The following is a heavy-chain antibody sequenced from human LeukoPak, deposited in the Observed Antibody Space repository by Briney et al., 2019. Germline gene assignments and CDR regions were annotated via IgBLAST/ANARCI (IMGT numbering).Heavy chain of an antibody. V-gene: IGHV4-34*01. J-gene: IGHJ4*02. CDR1: GGSFSGFY. CDR3: ARHFGGELIFDY. D-gene: IGHD1-26*01. Sequence: SETLSLTCAVYGGSFSGFYWSWIRQPPGKGLEWIGEINYSGDTNNNPSLKSRVTISVDTPKSQFSLKLSSVTAADTAVYYCARHFGGELIFDYWGQGTLVTVSS. CDR2: INYSGDT.